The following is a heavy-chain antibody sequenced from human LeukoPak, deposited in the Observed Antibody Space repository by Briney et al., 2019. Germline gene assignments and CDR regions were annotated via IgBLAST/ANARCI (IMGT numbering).Heavy chain of an antibody. CDR2: ISGSGGRT. CDR3: AKEDGEGWNHFVYDAFDI. J-gene: IGHJ3*02. D-gene: IGHD1-1*01. CDR1: GFTFSSYA. V-gene: IGHV3-23*01. Sequence: GGSLRLSCAASGFTFSSYAMSWVRQAPGKGLEWVSDISGSGGRTYYADSVKGRFTIYRDNSKNTLYLQMDSLRAEDTAVYYCAKEDGEGWNHFVYDAFDIWGQGTMVTVSS.